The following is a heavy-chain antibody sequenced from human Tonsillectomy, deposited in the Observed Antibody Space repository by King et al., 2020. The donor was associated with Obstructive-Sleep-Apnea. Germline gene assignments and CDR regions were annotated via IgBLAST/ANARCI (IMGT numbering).Heavy chain of an antibody. V-gene: IGHV4-30-4*01. Sequence: VQLQESGPGLGKPSQTLSLTCTVSDDSVTSGNYYWSWIRQPPGKGLEYIGYIYFTGSTYYNPSLKSRITISTDTSQNLFSLILKSVTAADTAVYYCARVKQMGWFDPWGEGALVTVSS. CDR2: IYFTGST. CDR1: DDSVTSGNYY. J-gene: IGHJ5*02. CDR3: ARVKQMGWFDP. D-gene: IGHD2-8*01.